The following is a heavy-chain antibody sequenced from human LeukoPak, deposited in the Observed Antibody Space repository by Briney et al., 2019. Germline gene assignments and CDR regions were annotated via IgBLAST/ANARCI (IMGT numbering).Heavy chain of an antibody. J-gene: IGHJ4*02. Sequence: GGSLRLSCAASGFTFDDCTMHWGRYAPVKGLGAVSSISLNSGSIVYAASVKGRLTISRDNAKNSLFLQMNSLRAEDTAFYYCAKGLVGTTTFMDYWGQGTLVTVSS. D-gene: IGHD1-26*01. CDR3: AKGLVGTTTFMDY. CDR2: ISLNSGSI. V-gene: IGHV3-9*01. CDR1: GFTFDDCT.